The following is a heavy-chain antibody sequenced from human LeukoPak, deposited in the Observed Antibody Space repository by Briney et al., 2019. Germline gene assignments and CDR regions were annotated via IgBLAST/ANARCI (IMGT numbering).Heavy chain of an antibody. V-gene: IGHV3-74*01. D-gene: IGHD3-22*01. Sequence: TGGSLRLSCAASGFTFSSYWMNWVRQAPGKGLVWVSRIASDGSSTTYADSVKGRFTISRDNSKNTLYLQMNSLRAEDTAVYYCAKLHHSYDSSGYYHFDAFDIWGQGTMVTVSS. CDR3: AKLHHSYDSSGYYHFDAFDI. CDR1: GFTFSSYW. CDR2: IASDGSST. J-gene: IGHJ3*02.